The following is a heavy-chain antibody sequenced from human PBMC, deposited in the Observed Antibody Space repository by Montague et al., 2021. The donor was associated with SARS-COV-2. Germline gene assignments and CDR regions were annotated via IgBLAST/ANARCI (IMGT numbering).Heavy chain of an antibody. J-gene: IGHJ4*02. CDR3: ARIPVGSKYYFDF. CDR1: GDRVSSNIAT. D-gene: IGHD2-2*01. Sequence: CVISGDRVSSNIATWNCIRQSPPRGLEWLGRTYYRSKWYNDYAESVKSRITIDPDTSKHQFSLHLNSVTPEDTAVYYCARIPVGSKYYFDFWGQGTLVTVSS. V-gene: IGHV6-1*01. CDR2: TYYRSKWYN.